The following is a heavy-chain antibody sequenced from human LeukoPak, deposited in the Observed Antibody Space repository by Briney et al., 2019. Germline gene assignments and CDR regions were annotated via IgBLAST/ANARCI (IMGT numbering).Heavy chain of an antibody. V-gene: IGHV4-59*01. Sequence: PSETLSLTCSVSGGSISPYFWSWIRQPPGKGLEWIGNIYYSGSTNYNPSLTSRLSMSVDLSKNQFSLKLNSVTAADTAVYYCARDPFITIFGVVIRRDYWGQGTLVTVSS. J-gene: IGHJ4*02. D-gene: IGHD3-3*01. CDR2: IYYSGST. CDR1: GGSISPYF. CDR3: ARDPFITIFGVVIRRDY.